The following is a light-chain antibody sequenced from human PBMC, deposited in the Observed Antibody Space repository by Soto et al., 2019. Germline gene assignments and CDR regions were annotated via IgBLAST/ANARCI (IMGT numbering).Light chain of an antibody. CDR2: GAS. CDR3: QQYNNARN. J-gene: IGKJ2*01. V-gene: IGKV3-15*01. Sequence: EIVMTQSPATLSVSPGERATLSCRASQSVSSNLAWYQQKPGQAPRLLIYGASTRATGIRARFSGSGSGTEFTLTISSLPSEDFAVYYCQQYNNARNFGQGTKLEIK. CDR1: QSVSSN.